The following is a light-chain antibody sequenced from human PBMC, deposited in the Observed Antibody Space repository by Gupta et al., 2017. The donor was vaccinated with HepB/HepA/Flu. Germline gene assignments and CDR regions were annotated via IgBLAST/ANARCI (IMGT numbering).Light chain of an antibody. CDR1: HILLHSNGYNY. CDR2: LGS. Sequence: IVMTQSPLSMLVTPGEPASISCRSSHILLHSNGYNYLDGSLQKPGQYPQLLIYLGSNRASGVPERFSGSGSGTNYTLKISSVEAEDVGVDYCRHALKTSWTFGQGTKVEIK. V-gene: IGKV2-28*01. J-gene: IGKJ1*01. CDR3: RHALKTSWT.